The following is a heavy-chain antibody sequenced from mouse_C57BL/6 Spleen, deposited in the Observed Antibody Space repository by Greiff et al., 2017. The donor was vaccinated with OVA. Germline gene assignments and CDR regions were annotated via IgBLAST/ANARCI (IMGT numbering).Heavy chain of an antibody. J-gene: IGHJ4*01. CDR3: ARHYDYDGYYAMDY. Sequence: VQLKESGGDLVKPGGSLKLSCAASGFTFSSYGMSWVRQTPDKRLEWVATISSGGSYTYYPDSVKGRFTISRDNAKNTLYLQMSSLKSEDTAMYYCARHYDYDGYYAMDYWGQGTSVTVSS. CDR1: GFTFSSYG. CDR2: ISSGGSYT. D-gene: IGHD2-4*01. V-gene: IGHV5-6*01.